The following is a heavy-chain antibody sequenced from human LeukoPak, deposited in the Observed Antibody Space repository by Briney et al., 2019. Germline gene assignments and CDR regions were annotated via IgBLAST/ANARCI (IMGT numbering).Heavy chain of an antibody. J-gene: IGHJ4*02. Sequence: ASVTVSFEASGDTPSISLFYTVPKAPGQGLEWVGRITPSVDTTNYAQKFRDRVTMTRDTSTSTVYMDLSRLRSEDTAVYNFVRYNSGRYFGDGRRATLVTVSP. D-gene: IGHD1-1*01. CDR2: ITPSVDTT. CDR3: VRYNSGRYFGD. V-gene: IGHV1-46*01. CDR1: GDTPSISL.